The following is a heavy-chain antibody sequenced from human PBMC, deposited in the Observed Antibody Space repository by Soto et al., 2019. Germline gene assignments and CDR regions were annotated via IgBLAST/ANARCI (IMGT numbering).Heavy chain of an antibody. Sequence: QVQLVQSGAEVKKPGASVKVSCKASGYTFTSYGISWVRQAPGQGLEWLEWISAYNGNTNYAQKLQGRVTMTTDTSTSTAYMELRSLRSDDTAVYYCARDLPLVAVAGNRAFDIWGQGTMVTVSS. CDR2: ISAYNGNT. CDR3: ARDLPLVAVAGNRAFDI. J-gene: IGHJ3*02. V-gene: IGHV1-18*01. D-gene: IGHD6-19*01. CDR1: GYTFTSYG.